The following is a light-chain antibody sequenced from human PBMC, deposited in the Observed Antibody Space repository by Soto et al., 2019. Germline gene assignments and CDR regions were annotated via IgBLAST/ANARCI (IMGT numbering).Light chain of an antibody. CDR2: HAS. CDR1: QSISNW. Sequence: DLQETQSPSTPPASLGDRGTIPCRASQSISNWLAWYQQKPGTAPKVLIYHASNLQSGVPSRFSGSGSGTEFTLTISSLQPDDFATYYCQQYNSYSFGQGTKVDIK. V-gene: IGKV1-5*01. J-gene: IGKJ1*01. CDR3: QQYNSYS.